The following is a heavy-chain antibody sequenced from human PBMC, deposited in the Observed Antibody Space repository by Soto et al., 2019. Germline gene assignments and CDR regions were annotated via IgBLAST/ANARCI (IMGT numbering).Heavy chain of an antibody. Sequence: SGPTRVNPPQPLRLTCGFSGFSLSASGASVGWIRQRPGKALEWLAHIYWNDDKRYSPSLRSRLTISKDTSKNQVVLAFTNMDPADTGTYYCVHRLDVPRLAFDPWGQGTLVTVSS. J-gene: IGHJ5*02. CDR3: VHRLDVPRLAFDP. D-gene: IGHD3-10*02. CDR2: IYWNDDK. CDR1: GFSLSASGAS. V-gene: IGHV2-5*01.